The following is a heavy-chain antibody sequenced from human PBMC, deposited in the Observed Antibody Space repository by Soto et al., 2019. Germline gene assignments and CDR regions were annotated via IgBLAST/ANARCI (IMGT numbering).Heavy chain of an antibody. J-gene: IGHJ6*02. V-gene: IGHV1-69*12. D-gene: IGHD5-18*01. Sequence: QVQLVQSGAEVKKPGSSVKVSCKASGGTFASYASSGWQQAPGKGLEWMGGIIPIFGTANYAQKFQGRVTITADESTSTAYMELSSLRSEDTAVYYCASHSYGYFPHYYHGMDVWGQGTTVTVSS. CDR2: IIPIFGTA. CDR3: ASHSYGYFPHYYHGMDV. CDR1: GGTFASYA.